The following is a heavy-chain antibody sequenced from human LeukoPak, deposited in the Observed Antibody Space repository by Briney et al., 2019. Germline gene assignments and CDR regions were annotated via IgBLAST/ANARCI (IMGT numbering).Heavy chain of an antibody. CDR1: GFTFSSYS. J-gene: IGHJ5*02. D-gene: IGHD3-9*01. V-gene: IGHV3-21*01. CDR2: ISSSSSYI. CDR3: ARDPLSGVGWFDP. Sequence: GGSLRLSCAASGFTFSSYSMNWVRQAPGKGLEWVSSISSSSSYIYYADSMKGRFTIPRDNAKNSLYLQMNSLRAEDTAVYYCARDPLSGVGWFDPWGQGTLVTVSS.